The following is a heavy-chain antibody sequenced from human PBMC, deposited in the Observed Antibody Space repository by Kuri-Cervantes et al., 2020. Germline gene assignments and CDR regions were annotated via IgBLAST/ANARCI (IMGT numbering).Heavy chain of an antibody. J-gene: IGHJ4*02. CDR1: GFTFDDYA. V-gene: IGHV3-9*01. CDR3: AKDQDYDILTGYPIDY. D-gene: IGHD3-9*01. Sequence: GGSLRLSCAASGFTFDDYAMHWVRQAPGTGLEWVSGISWNSGSIGYADSVKGRFTISRDNAKNSLYLQMNSLRAEDTALYYCAKDQDYDILTGYPIDYWGQGTLVTVSS. CDR2: ISWNSGSI.